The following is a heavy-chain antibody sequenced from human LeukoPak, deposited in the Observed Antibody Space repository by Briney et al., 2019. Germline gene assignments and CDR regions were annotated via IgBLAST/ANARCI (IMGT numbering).Heavy chain of an antibody. J-gene: IGHJ5*02. Sequence: ASVKVSCKAAGYTFTGYYMFWVRQAPGQGLEWMGRINPNSGGTNYAQKFQGRVTMTRDTSISTAYMELSRLRSYDTAVYYCARGYCSGGSCYSVENWFDHWGQGTLVTVSS. CDR2: INPNSGGT. D-gene: IGHD2-15*01. CDR1: GYTFTGYY. V-gene: IGHV1-2*06. CDR3: ARGYCSGGSCYSVENWFDH.